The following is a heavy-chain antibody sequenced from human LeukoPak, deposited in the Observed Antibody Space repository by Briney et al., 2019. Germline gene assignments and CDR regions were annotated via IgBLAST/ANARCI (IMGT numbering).Heavy chain of an antibody. CDR2: IIPIFGTT. D-gene: IGHD3-10*01. J-gene: IGHJ4*02. Sequence: SVKVSCKASGGTFSSYGISWVRQAPGQGLEWMGRIIPIFGTTNYAQKFQGRVTITADKSTSIVYMDLSSLRSEDTAMYYCASTGHYGSGTYNYWGQGTLVTVSS. CDR1: GGTFSSYG. V-gene: IGHV1-69*06. CDR3: ASTGHYGSGTYNY.